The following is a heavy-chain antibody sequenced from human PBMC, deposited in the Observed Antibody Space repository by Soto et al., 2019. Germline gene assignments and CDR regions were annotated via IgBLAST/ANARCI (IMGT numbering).Heavy chain of an antibody. V-gene: IGHV1-18*04. CDR1: GYTFINYG. J-gene: IGHJ6*02. CDR3: ARDQSTVTTRSYYDGMDV. Sequence: GASLKVSCKASGYTFINYGINWVRQAPGQGLEWMGWISAYSGNTFFAQNVQGRVTLTTDTFTSTAYMEVRSLRSDDTAVFYCARDQSTVTTRSYYDGMDVWGQGTTVTVSS. D-gene: IGHD4-4*01. CDR2: ISAYSGNT.